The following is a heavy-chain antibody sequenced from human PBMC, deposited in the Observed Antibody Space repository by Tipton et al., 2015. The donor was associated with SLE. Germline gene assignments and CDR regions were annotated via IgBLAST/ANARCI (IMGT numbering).Heavy chain of an antibody. J-gene: IGHJ5*02. D-gene: IGHD2-2*02. Sequence: TLSLTCTVSGGSISSYYWSWIRQPPGKGLEWIGYIYYSGGTNYNPSLKSRVTISVDTSKNQFSLKLSSVTAADTAVYYCVRARNCSSSSCYRWFDPWGQGTLVTVSS. CDR2: IYYSGGT. V-gene: IGHV4-59*01. CDR1: GGSISSYY. CDR3: VRARNCSSSSCYRWFDP.